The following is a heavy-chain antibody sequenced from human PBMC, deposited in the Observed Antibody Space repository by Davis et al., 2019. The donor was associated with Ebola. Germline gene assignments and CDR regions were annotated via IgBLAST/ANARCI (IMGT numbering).Heavy chain of an antibody. CDR1: GYTFTTYD. V-gene: IGHV1-8*01. Sequence: AASVKVSCKASGYTFTTYDIHWVRQAPGQGLEWMGWINPNSDNTGYAQKFQGRVTMTRSTSISTAYMELSSLRSEDTAVYYCARGGYFDWLTRWHYYCMDVWGQGTTVTVSS. CDR2: INPNSDNT. J-gene: IGHJ6*02. D-gene: IGHD3-9*01. CDR3: ARGGYFDWLTRWHYYCMDV.